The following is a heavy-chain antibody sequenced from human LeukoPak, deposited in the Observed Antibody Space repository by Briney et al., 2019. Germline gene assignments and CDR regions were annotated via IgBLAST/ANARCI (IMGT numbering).Heavy chain of an antibody. CDR1: GFTVSSNY. CDR2: IYTGGNT. V-gene: IGHV3-66*01. J-gene: IGHJ3*02. D-gene: IGHD3-22*01. Sequence: GGSLRLSCAASGFTVSSNYMSWVRQAPGKGLEWVSVIYTGGNTYYADSVKGRFTISRDTSKNTLYLQMNSLRAEDTAVYYCAKTPNYYDSSGYYARGAFDIWGQGTMVTVSS. CDR3: AKTPNYYDSSGYYARGAFDI.